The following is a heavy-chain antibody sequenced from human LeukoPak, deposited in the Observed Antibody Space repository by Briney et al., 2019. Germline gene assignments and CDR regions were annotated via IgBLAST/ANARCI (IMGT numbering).Heavy chain of an antibody. CDR2: ISAYNGNT. Sequence: VASVKVSCKASGYTFTNYAMNWVRQAPGQGLEWMGWISAYNGNTNYAQKLQGRVTMTTDTSTSTAYMELRSLRSDDTAVYYCARGEDFDWLDMWGQGTLVTVSS. J-gene: IGHJ4*02. V-gene: IGHV1-18*01. CDR1: GYTFTNYA. CDR3: ARGEDFDWLDM. D-gene: IGHD3-9*01.